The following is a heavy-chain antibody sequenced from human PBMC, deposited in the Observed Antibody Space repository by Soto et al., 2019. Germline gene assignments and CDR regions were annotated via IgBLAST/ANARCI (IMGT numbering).Heavy chain of an antibody. CDR3: ARMRAVGSYYADGMDV. D-gene: IGHD3-10*01. Sequence: QVQLVESGGGVVQPGRSLRLSCAASGFTFSSYGMHWVRQAPGKGLEWVAVIWYDGSNKYYADSVKGRFTISRDNSKNXLYLQMNSRRAEDTAVYYCARMRAVGSYYADGMDVWGQGTTVTVSS. CDR2: IWYDGSNK. J-gene: IGHJ6*02. CDR1: GFTFSSYG. V-gene: IGHV3-33*01.